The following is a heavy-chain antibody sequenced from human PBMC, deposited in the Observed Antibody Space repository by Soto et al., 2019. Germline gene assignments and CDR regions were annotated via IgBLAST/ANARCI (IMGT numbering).Heavy chain of an antibody. V-gene: IGHV3-23*01. CDR1: GFTFNRHA. D-gene: IGHD6-13*01. Sequence: GGSLRLSCTASGFTFNRHAMTWVRQAPGKGLEWVSGLSDSGGSIYYADSVKGRFTISRHNSKNTLYLQMNSLRAEDTAVYYCARGGSYSSSWYSNPHDAFDIWGQGTMVPVSS. CDR3: ARGGSYSSSWYSNPHDAFDI. CDR2: LSDSGGSI. J-gene: IGHJ3*02.